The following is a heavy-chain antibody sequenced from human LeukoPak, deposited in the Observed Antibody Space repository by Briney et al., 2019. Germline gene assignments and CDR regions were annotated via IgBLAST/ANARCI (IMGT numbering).Heavy chain of an antibody. D-gene: IGHD6-19*01. CDR2: ISGSGGST. J-gene: IGHJ6*03. Sequence: GGSLRLSCAASGFTFSSYAMSWVRQAPGKGLEWVSAISGSGGSTYYADSVKGRFTISRDNSKNTLYLQMNSLRAEDTAVYYCAKSIAVAGRDYYYYYMDVWGKGTTVTISS. CDR1: GFTFSSYA. V-gene: IGHV3-23*01. CDR3: AKSIAVAGRDYYYYYMDV.